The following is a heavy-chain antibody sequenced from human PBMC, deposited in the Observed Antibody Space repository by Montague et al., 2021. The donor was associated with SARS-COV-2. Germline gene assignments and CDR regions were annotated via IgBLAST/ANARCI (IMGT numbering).Heavy chain of an antibody. CDR2: TYYRSKWYN. V-gene: IGHV6-1*01. J-gene: IGHJ2*01. Sequence: CAISGDSVSSNIATWNWIRQSPSRGLEWLGRTYYRSKWYNDYAVSVKGRVIINPDTSNNRISLQLNSVTPEDTAVYYCARAYCGGDCYFYWYSDLWGRGTLVTVSS. CDR1: GDSVSSNIAT. D-gene: IGHD2-21*02. CDR3: ARAYCGGDCYFYWYSDL.